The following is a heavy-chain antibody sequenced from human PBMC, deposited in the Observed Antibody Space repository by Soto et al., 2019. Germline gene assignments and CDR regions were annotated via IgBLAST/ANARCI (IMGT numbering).Heavy chain of an antibody. CDR1: GFTFSSYG. CDR2: ISYDGSNK. CDR3: ARAQYCSGGSCYYLDY. J-gene: IGHJ4*02. V-gene: IGHV3-33*05. D-gene: IGHD2-15*01. Sequence: SCKASGFTFSSYGMHWVRQAPGKGLEWVAVISYDGSNKYYADSVKGRFTISRENAKNSLYLQMNSLRAGDTAVYYCARAQYCSGGSCYYLDYWGQGTLVTVSS.